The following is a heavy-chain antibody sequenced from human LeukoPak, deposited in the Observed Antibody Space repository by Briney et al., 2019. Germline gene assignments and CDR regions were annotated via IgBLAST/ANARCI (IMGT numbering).Heavy chain of an antibody. Sequence: PSETLSLTCAVYGGSFSGYYWSWIRQPPGKGLEWIGEINHSGSTNYNPSLKSRVNITVDTYKNQLSLKLTAVAVEDTAGYYCARQWLVSPLYDYWGQGTLVTVSS. D-gene: IGHD6-19*01. CDR2: INHSGST. V-gene: IGHV4-34*01. CDR1: GGSFSGYY. J-gene: IGHJ4*02. CDR3: ARQWLVSPLYDY.